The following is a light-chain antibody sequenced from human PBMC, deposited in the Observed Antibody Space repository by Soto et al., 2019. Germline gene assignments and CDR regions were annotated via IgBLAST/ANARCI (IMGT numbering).Light chain of an antibody. CDR1: QHVSSN. V-gene: IGKV3-15*01. J-gene: IGKJ2*01. CDR3: QQYNNCPYT. Sequence: EIVMTQSPATLSVSPGGSATLSCRASQHVSSNFAWYRQKPGQAPTLLIYRASTRATGIPARFSGGGSGTEFTLTITSLQSEDFAVYYCQQYNNCPYTFGQGTKLEIK. CDR2: RAS.